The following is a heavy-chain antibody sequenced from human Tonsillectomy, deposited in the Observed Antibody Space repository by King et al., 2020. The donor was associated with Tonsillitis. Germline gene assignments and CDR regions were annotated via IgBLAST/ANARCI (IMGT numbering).Heavy chain of an antibody. CDR2: ISYDGSNK. V-gene: IGHV3-30*04. CDR3: ANSDYSFHSGDY. D-gene: IGHD4-11*01. J-gene: IGHJ4*02. CDR1: GFTFSNYA. Sequence: VQLVESGGGVVQPGRSLRLSCAASGFTFSNYAMHWVRQAPGKGLEWVAVISYDGSNKYYADTVKGRYTISRDNSKNILYLQMNSLRAEDTAVYYCANSDYSFHSGDYWGQGTLVTVSS.